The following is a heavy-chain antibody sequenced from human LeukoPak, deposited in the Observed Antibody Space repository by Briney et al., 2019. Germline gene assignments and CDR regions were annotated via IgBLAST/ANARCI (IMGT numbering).Heavy chain of an antibody. J-gene: IGHJ4*02. Sequence: GGSLRLSCAASGFTFSSYNMNWVRQAPGKGLEWVSYISSSSTIYYADSVKGRFTISGDNAKNSLYLQMNSLRDEDTAVYYCARGVAAAGRLVDYWGQGTLVTVSS. CDR2: ISSSSTI. V-gene: IGHV3-48*02. D-gene: IGHD6-13*01. CDR1: GFTFSSYN. CDR3: ARGVAAAGRLVDY.